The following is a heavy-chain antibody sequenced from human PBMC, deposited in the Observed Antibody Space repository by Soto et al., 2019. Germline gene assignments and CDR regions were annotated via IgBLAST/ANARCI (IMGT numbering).Heavy chain of an antibody. CDR2: IYWDCDE. D-gene: IGHD2-2*01. V-gene: IGHV2-5*02. Sequence: QVTLHESGPALVKPTETLTLTCTFFGFSLKTNGVAVGWIRQPPGKAPEWLAHIYWDCDERSRPSLRRRLTISQDTSKNQVVFTLTKMAPLDTAPSYCAHISALPWVDVWGPGTTVSVS. CDR3: AHISALPWVDV. J-gene: IGHJ6*02. CDR1: GFSLKTNGVA.